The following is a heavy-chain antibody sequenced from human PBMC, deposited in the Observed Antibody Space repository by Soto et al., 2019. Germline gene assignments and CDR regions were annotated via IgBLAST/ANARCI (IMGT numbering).Heavy chain of an antibody. CDR2: IYYSGST. CDR1: GGSISSSSYY. J-gene: IGHJ6*02. D-gene: IGHD4-17*01. V-gene: IGHV4-39*01. CDR3: ARRSATTAYYYYGMDV. Sequence: SEPLSLTCTVSGGSISSSSYYWGWIRQPPGKGLEWIGSIYYSGSTYYNPSLKSRVTISVDTSKNQFSLKLSSVTAADTAVYYCARRSATTAYYYYGMDVWGQGTTVTVSS.